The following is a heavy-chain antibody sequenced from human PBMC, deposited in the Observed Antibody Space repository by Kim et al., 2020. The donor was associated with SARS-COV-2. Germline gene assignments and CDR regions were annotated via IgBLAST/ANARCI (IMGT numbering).Heavy chain of an antibody. V-gene: IGHV3-30*03. Sequence: GGSLRLSCAASGSTFRNYAMHWVRQAPGKGLEGVAFISQDGNEKYYGDSVKGRFTVSRDNSKNTLLLQMNSLRYDDTAVYHGTAEDGEIYRGALHIWGQGTLVTVSS. CDR2: ISQDGNEK. D-gene: IGHD4-4*01. CDR1: GSTFRNYA. CDR3: TAEDGEIYRGALHI. J-gene: IGHJ3*02.